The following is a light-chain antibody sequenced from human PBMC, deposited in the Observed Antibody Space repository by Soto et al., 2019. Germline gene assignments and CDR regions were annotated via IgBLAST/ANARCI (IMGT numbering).Light chain of an antibody. V-gene: IGKV3-15*01. CDR3: QQYYNWPVT. Sequence: EILMTQSPATLSVSPGERVTFSCRASRSVSNRLAWYQHKPGQAPRLLISGSSTGATGIPPRFSGSGSGTEFTITVDSLQSEDIAVYYCQQYYNWPVTFGGGTKVEIK. J-gene: IGKJ4*01. CDR1: RSVSNR. CDR2: GSS.